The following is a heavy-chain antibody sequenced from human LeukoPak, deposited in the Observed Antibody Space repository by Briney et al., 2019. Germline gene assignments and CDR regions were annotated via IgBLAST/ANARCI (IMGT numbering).Heavy chain of an antibody. CDR1: GYTFSTHG. CDR3: ARDRVTIYYYDSSGYSAFDY. V-gene: IGHV1-18*01. Sequence: ASVKVSGKSSGYTFSTHGVTWVRQAPGQGLEWMGWISAYEGNTNYAQKFQGRATMTTDTSTSTAYMELRSLRSDDTAVYYCARDRVTIYYYDSSGYSAFDYWGQGTLVTVSS. J-gene: IGHJ4*02. D-gene: IGHD3-22*01. CDR2: ISAYEGNT.